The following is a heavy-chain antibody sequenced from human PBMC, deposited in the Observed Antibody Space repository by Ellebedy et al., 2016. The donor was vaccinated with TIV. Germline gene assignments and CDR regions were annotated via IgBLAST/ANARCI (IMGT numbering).Heavy chain of an antibody. CDR2: IIPIFGTA. D-gene: IGHD5-18*01. J-gene: IGHJ4*02. V-gene: IGHV1-69*13. CDR3: AQRSGYSNAWVF. Sequence: SVKVSXXASGGTFSSYAISWVRQAPGQGLEWMGGIIPIFGTANYAQKFQGRVTITADESTSTAYMELSSLRSEDTAVYYCAQRSGYSNAWVFWGQGTLVTVSS. CDR1: GGTFSSYA.